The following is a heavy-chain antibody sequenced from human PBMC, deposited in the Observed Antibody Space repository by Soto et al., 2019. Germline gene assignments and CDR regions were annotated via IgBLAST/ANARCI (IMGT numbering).Heavy chain of an antibody. V-gene: IGHV4-34*01. J-gene: IGHJ4*02. CDR3: ARALGIAEN. Sequence: QVQLQQWGAGLLKPSETLSLTCAVYGGSFSGYYWSWIRQPPGKGLEWIGEINHSGSTNYNPSLKSRVTISVGTSKHHFSLKLSSVTAAATAVYYCARALGIAENWGQGTLVTVSS. D-gene: IGHD6-13*01. CDR1: GGSFSGYY. CDR2: INHSGST.